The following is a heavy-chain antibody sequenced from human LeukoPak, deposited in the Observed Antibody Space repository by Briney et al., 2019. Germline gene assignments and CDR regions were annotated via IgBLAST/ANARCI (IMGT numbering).Heavy chain of an antibody. J-gene: IGHJ3*02. V-gene: IGHV1-69*06. Sequence: GSSVKVSCKASGGTFSSYAISWVRQAPGQGLEWMGGIIPIFGTANYAQKFQGRVTITADKSTSTAYMELSSLRSEDTAVYYCARDLPADCSGGSCYPAGAFDIWGQGTMVTVSS. CDR1: GGTFSSYA. CDR2: IIPIFGTA. D-gene: IGHD2-15*01. CDR3: ARDLPADCSGGSCYPAGAFDI.